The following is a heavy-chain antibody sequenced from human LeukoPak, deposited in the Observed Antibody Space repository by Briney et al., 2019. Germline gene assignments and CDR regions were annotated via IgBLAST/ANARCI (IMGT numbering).Heavy chain of an antibody. D-gene: IGHD3-10*01. J-gene: IGHJ5*02. CDR3: ARDLLGVLLWFGVNGENWFDP. CDR1: GYTFTSYG. V-gene: IGHV1-18*01. Sequence: ASVKVSCKASGYTFTSYGISWVRQAPGQGLEWMGWISAYNGNTSYAQKLQGRVTMTADTSTSTAYMELRSLRSDDTAVYYCARDLLGVLLWFGVNGENWFDPWGQGTLVTVSS. CDR2: ISAYNGNT.